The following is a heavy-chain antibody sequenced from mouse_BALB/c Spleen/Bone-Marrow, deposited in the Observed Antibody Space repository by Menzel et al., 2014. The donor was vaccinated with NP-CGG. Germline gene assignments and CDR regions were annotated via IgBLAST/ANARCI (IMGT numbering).Heavy chain of an antibody. CDR1: GYTFTNNW. CDR3: TRGSSYVGYAMDY. Sequence: QVQLQQPGAELVRPGASVKLSCKASGYTFTNNWINWVKQRPGQGLEWIGNIYPSDSYINYNQKFKDKATLTVDKSSSTAYMQLSSPTSEDSAVYYCTRGSSYVGYAMDYWGQGTSVTVSS. J-gene: IGHJ4*01. CDR2: IYPSDSYI. V-gene: IGHV1-69*02. D-gene: IGHD1-1*01.